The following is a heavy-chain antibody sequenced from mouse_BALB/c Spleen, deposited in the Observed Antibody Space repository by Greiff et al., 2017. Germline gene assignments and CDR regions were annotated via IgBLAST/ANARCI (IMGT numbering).Heavy chain of an antibody. D-gene: IGHD2-4*01. CDR1: GFNIKDTY. J-gene: IGHJ2*01. V-gene: IGHV14-3*02. Sequence: VQLQQSGAELVKPGASVKLSCTASGFNIKDTYMHWVKQRPEQGLEWIGRIDPANGNTKYDPKFQGKATITADTSSNTAYLQLSSLTSEDTAVYYCARSGDYGYYFDYWGQGTTLTVSS. CDR3: ARSGDYGYYFDY. CDR2: IDPANGNT.